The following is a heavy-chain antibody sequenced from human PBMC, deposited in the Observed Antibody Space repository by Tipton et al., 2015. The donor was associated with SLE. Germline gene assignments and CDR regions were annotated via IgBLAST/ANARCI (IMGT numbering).Heavy chain of an antibody. D-gene: IGHD2-15*01. CDR3: ARASYCSGGSCYPHYFDY. Sequence: QSGPEVKKPGASVKVSCKASGYTFTSYGISWVRQAPGQGLEWMGWISAYNGNTNYAQKLQGRVTMATDTSTSTAYMELRSLRSDDTAVYYCARASYCSGGSCYPHYFDYWGQGTLVTVSS. J-gene: IGHJ4*02. V-gene: IGHV1-18*01. CDR1: GYTFTSYG. CDR2: ISAYNGNT.